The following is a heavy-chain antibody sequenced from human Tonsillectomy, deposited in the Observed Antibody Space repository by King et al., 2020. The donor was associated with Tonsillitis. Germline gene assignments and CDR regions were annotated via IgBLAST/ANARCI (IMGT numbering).Heavy chain of an antibody. CDR3: ATKVDIVVVPAASNNWFDP. CDR1: GGSFSGYY. J-gene: IGHJ5*02. V-gene: IGHV4-34*01. Sequence: VQLQQWGAGLLKPSETLSLTCAVYGGSFSGYYWSWIRQPPGKGLEWIGEIHHSGSTNYNPSLKSRVTISVDTSKNQLSLKLTSVTAADTAVYYCATKVDIVVVPAASNNWFDPWGQGTLVTVSS. CDR2: IHHSGST. D-gene: IGHD2-2*01.